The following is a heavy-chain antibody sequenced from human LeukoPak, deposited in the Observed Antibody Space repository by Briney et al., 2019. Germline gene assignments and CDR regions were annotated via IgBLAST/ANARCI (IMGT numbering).Heavy chain of an antibody. CDR2: IYYSGST. CDR1: DGSISSYY. D-gene: IGHD2/OR15-2a*01. V-gene: IGHV4-59*01. J-gene: IGHJ4*02. Sequence: SETLSLTCTVSDGSISSYYWSWIRQPPGKGLEWIGYIYYSGSTNYNPSLKSRVTISVDTSKNQFSLKLSSVTAADTAVYYCARENIVTPPDYWGQGTLVTVSS. CDR3: ARENIVTPPDY.